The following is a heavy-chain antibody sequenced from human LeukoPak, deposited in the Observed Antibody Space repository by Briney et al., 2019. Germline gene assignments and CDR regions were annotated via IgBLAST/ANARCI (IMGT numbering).Heavy chain of an antibody. Sequence: QSGGSLRLSRAASGFTFSSFRMHWVRQAPGKGPVWISRINSDGITTTYADFVKGRFTISRDNAKNTLYLQMNSLRAEDTAVYYCARTHYGGAYGDYWGQGTLVTVSS. CDR3: ARTHYGGAYGDY. D-gene: IGHD4/OR15-4a*01. V-gene: IGHV3-74*01. J-gene: IGHJ4*02. CDR2: INSDGITT. CDR1: GFTFSSFR.